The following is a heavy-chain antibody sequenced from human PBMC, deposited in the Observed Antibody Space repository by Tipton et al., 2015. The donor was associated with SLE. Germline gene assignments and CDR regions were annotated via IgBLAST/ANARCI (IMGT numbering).Heavy chain of an antibody. Sequence: LRLSCAVYGGSFSGYYWGWIRQPPGKGLEWIGSIYYSGSTYYNPSLKSRVTISVDTSKNQFSLKLSSVTAADTAVYYCATPGGDSSGWYYFDYWGQGTLVTVSS. CDR3: ATPGGDSSGWYYFDY. J-gene: IGHJ4*02. D-gene: IGHD6-19*01. CDR2: IYYSGST. CDR1: GGSFSGYY. V-gene: IGHV4-39*01.